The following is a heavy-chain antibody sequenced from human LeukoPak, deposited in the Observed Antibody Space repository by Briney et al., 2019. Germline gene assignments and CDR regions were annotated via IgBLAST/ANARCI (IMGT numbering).Heavy chain of an antibody. CDR3: AKASGAAAGRLNY. D-gene: IGHD6-13*01. Sequence: PGGSLRLSCSASGFTFSNYAMSWVRQAPGKGREWVSVVIGSGDSTYYADSVKGRFTTSRDNSKNTLYLQMNSLRVDDTAVYYCAKASGAAAGRLNYWGQGTLVTVSS. CDR1: GFTFSNYA. J-gene: IGHJ4*02. CDR2: VIGSGDST. V-gene: IGHV3-23*01.